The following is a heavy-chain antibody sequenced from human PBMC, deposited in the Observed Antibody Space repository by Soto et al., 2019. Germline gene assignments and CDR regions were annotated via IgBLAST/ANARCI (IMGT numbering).Heavy chain of an antibody. Sequence: GGSLRLSCAASGFNFGPYWMHWVRQAPGKGLVWVSHINGDGSTIVYADSVKGRFTISRDNAKNTLYQQMNSLRVEDTAVYYCARDRGYPDSFNIWGQGTRVTVSS. V-gene: IGHV3-74*01. CDR1: GFNFGPYW. CDR2: INGDGSTI. D-gene: IGHD3-10*01. CDR3: ARDRGYPDSFNI. J-gene: IGHJ3*02.